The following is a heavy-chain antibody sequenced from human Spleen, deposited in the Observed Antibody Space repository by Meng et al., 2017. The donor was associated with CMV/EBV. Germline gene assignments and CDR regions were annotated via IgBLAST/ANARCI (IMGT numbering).Heavy chain of an antibody. CDR1: GYTFTGYY. D-gene: IGHD2-15*01. CDR3: GRYCSGGSCYRGFDY. CDR2: INPNSGGT. Sequence: QVQLVPSGAEVKKPXXXXXXXCKASGYTFTGYYMHWVRQAPGQGLEWMGWINPNSGGTNYAQKFQGRVTMTRDTSISTAYMELSRLRSDDTAVYYCGRYCSGGSCYRGFDYWGQGTLVTVSS. J-gene: IGHJ4*02. V-gene: IGHV1-2*02.